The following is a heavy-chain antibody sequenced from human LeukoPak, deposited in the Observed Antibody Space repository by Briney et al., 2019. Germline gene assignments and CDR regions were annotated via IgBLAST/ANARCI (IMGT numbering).Heavy chain of an antibody. V-gene: IGHV7-4-1*02. Sequence: ASVKVSCKASGYAFTSCAINWVRQAPGQGLEWMGWINTNAGNPTYAQGFTGRFVFSLDTSVSTAYLQISSLKADDTAVYYCMRTRGGSSWLFDYWGQGTLVTVSS. D-gene: IGHD6-13*01. CDR1: GYAFTSCA. J-gene: IGHJ4*02. CDR2: INTNAGNP. CDR3: MRTRGGSSWLFDY.